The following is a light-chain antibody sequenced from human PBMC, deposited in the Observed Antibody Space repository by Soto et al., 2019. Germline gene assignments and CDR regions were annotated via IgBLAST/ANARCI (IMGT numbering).Light chain of an antibody. CDR1: KSVSSN. V-gene: IGKV3-15*01. J-gene: IGKJ2*01. CDR3: QQYNKWPPYT. Sequence: EIVMTQSPATLSVSPGERATISCRASKSVSSNLAWYQQKPGQAPRLLIYGASTRATGIPARFSGSGSGTEFTLTISSLQSEDFAVYYCQQYNKWPPYTFGQGTKLEIK. CDR2: GAS.